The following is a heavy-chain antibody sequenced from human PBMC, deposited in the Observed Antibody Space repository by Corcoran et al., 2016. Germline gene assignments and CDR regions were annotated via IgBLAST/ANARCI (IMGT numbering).Heavy chain of an antibody. CDR1: GGSISSSSYY. D-gene: IGHD3-9*01. CDR2: IYYSGST. J-gene: IGHJ4*02. CDR3: ARVGILTVYFDY. V-gene: IGHV4-39*07. Sequence: QLQLQESGPGLVKPSETLSLTCTVSGGSISSSSYYWGWIRQPPGKGLEWIGSIYYSGSTYYNPSLKSRVTISVDTSKNQFSLKLSSVTAADTAVYYCARVGILTVYFDYWGQGTLVTVSS.